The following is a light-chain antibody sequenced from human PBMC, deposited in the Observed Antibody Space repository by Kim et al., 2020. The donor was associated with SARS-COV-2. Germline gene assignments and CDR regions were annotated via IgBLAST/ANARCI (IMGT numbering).Light chain of an antibody. J-gene: IGLJ3*02. CDR2: EVS. V-gene: IGLV2-23*02. Sequence: QSALTQPASVSGSPGQSITISCTGTSSDVGSYNLVSWYQQHPGKAPKVMIYEVSKGPSGVSNRFSGSKSGNTASLTISGLQAEDEADYYCCSYAGSSTWVFGGGTKLTVL. CDR3: CSYAGSSTWV. CDR1: SSDVGSYNL.